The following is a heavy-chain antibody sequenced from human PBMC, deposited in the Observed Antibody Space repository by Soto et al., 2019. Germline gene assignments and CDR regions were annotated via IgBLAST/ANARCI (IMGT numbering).Heavy chain of an antibody. Sequence: PGESLKISCKGSGYSFTSYCISWVRQMPGKGLEWMGRIDPSDSYTNYSPSFQGHVTISADKSISTAYLQWSSLKASDTAMYFCARHVSYSSNDIYSYGMGVWGQGTTVTVSS. V-gene: IGHV5-10-1*01. J-gene: IGHJ6*02. CDR1: GYSFTSYC. D-gene: IGHD3-9*01. CDR3: ARHVSYSSNDIYSYGMGV. CDR2: IDPSDSYT.